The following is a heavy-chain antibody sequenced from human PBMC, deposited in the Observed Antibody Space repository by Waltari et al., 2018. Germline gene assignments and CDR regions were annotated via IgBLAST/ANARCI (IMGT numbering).Heavy chain of an antibody. J-gene: IGHJ5*02. CDR3: ARCDYGGGWFDP. Sequence: QVQLQQWGAGLLKPSETLSLTCAVYGGSFSGYYWSWIRQPPGKGLEWIGEINQSGHTNHNPSLKSRVTISVDTSKHQFSLMLSSVTAADTAVYYCARCDYGGGWFDPWGQGTLVTVSS. CDR2: INQSGHT. D-gene: IGHD4-17*01. CDR1: GGSFSGYY. V-gene: IGHV4-34*01.